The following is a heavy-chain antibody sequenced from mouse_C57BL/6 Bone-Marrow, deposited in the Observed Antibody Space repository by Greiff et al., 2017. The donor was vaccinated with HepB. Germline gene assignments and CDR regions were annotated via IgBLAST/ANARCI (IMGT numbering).Heavy chain of an antibody. Sequence: VKLVESGAELARPGASVKLSCKASGYTFTSYGISWVKQRTGQGLEWIGAIYPRSGNTYYNEKFKGKATLTADKSSSTAYMELRSLTSEDSAVYFCARLDGNYVWFAYWGQGTLVTVSA. J-gene: IGHJ3*01. CDR3: ARLDGNYVWFAY. V-gene: IGHV1-81*01. CDR1: GYTFTSYG. CDR2: IYPRSGNT. D-gene: IGHD2-1*01.